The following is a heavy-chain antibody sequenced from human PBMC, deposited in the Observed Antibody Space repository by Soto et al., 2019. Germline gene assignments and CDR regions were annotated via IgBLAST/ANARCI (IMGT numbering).Heavy chain of an antibody. CDR3: ARHTRYYYGAGSYYDY. D-gene: IGHD3-10*01. CDR1: GFTFSSYA. Sequence: EVQLLESGGGLVQPGGSLRLSCAASGFTFSSYAMSWVRQAPGKGLEWVSAISGSGGSTYYADSVKGRFTISRDNYKRTLYLQMNSLSAEDTAVYYCARHTRYYYGAGSYYDYWGQGTLVTVSS. J-gene: IGHJ4*02. V-gene: IGHV3-23*01. CDR2: ISGSGGST.